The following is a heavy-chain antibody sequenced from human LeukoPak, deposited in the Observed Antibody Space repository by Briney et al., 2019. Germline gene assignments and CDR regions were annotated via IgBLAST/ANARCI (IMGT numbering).Heavy chain of an antibody. J-gene: IGHJ6*03. CDR2: ISSSGSTI. Sequence: PGRSLRHSCAASGFTFSSYARHWVRQAPGKGLEWISYISSSGSTIYYADSLKGRFTISRDNAKNSLYLEMNSLRAEDRAVYYCARDGHGDFWRARRTYYMDVWGKGTTVTVSS. V-gene: IGHV3-48*04. CDR3: ARDGHGDFWRARRTYYMDV. D-gene: IGHD3-3*01. CDR1: GFTFSSYA.